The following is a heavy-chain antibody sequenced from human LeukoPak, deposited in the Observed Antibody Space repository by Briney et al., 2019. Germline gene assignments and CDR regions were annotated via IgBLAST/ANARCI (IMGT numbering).Heavy chain of an antibody. D-gene: IGHD2/OR15-2a*01. CDR3: ARVERPTFYDAFDL. CDR2: ISSSGRTM. J-gene: IGHJ3*01. V-gene: IGHV3-48*02. CDR1: GFTFNTSN. Sequence: GGSLRLSCAASGFTFNTSNMNWVRQAPGKGLEWISYISSSGRTMYYADSVKGRFTISRDNAKDSLFLQMNSLRDEDTAVYYCARVERPTFYDAFDLWGQGRMVTVSS.